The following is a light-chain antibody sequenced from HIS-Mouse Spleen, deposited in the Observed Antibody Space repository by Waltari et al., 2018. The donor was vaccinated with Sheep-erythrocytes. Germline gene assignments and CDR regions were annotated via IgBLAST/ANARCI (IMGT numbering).Light chain of an antibody. V-gene: IGKV1-33*01. CDR2: DAS. Sequence: DIQMTQSPSSLSASVGDRVTITCQASQDISNYLNWYQQKPGKAPKLLIYDASNLETGVPSRFSGSGSGTDFTFTTSRLQPEDIATYYCQQYDNLLTFGGGTKVEIK. J-gene: IGKJ4*01. CDR3: QQYDNLLT. CDR1: QDISNY.